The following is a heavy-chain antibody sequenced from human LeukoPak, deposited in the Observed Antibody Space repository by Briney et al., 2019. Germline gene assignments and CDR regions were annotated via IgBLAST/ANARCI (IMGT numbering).Heavy chain of an antibody. J-gene: IGHJ5*02. CDR1: GYTFTGYY. CDR3: ARFFYGDYEYRFDP. D-gene: IGHD4-17*01. CDR2: INPNSGGT. Sequence: ASVKVSCKASGYTFTGYYMHWVRQAPGQGLEWMGWINPNSGGTNYAQKFQGRVTMTRDTSISTAYMELSRLRSDDTAVYYCARFFYGDYEYRFDPWGQGTLATVSS. V-gene: IGHV1-2*02.